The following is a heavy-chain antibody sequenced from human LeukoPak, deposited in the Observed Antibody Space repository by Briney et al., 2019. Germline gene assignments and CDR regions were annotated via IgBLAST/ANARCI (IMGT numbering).Heavy chain of an antibody. CDR3: AKDLGAVAAQGMDV. J-gene: IGHJ6*02. Sequence: GGSLRLSCKASGFTFSSYAMYWVRQAPGKGLEWVSGIFGSGGSTHYADSVKGRFTISRDNSKNTLYLQMNSLRAEDTAVYYCAKDLGAVAAQGMDVWGQGTTVTVSS. CDR2: IFGSGGST. CDR1: GFTFSSYA. V-gene: IGHV3-23*01. D-gene: IGHD6-19*01.